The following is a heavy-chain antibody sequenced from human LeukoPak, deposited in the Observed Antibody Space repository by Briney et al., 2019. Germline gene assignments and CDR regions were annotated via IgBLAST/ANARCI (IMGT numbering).Heavy chain of an antibody. D-gene: IGHD3-10*01. CDR2: ISGSGGST. J-gene: IGHJ3*02. Sequence: GGSLRLSCAASGFTFSSYAMSWVRQAPGKGLEWVSAISGSGGSTYYADSVKGRITISRDNSKNTLYLQMNSLRAEDTAVYYCAKDVRVNYYGSGSYPRDAFDIWGQGTMVTVSS. CDR3: AKDVRVNYYGSGSYPRDAFDI. CDR1: GFTFSSYA. V-gene: IGHV3-23*01.